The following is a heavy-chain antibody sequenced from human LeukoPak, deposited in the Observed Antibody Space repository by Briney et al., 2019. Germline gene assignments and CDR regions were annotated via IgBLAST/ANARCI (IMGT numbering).Heavy chain of an antibody. CDR3: ARAGYYDSRTFVYDYDMEV. CDR2: IYYSGST. CDR1: GRSISSSSYF. V-gene: IGHV4-39*07. Sequence: SDTVSLTCTVSGRSISSSSYFWGWIRQPPGKGLEWFGSIYYSGSTYYNPSLKSRVTISVDTSKTQFSLKLSSVTAADTAVYYCARAGYYDSRTFVYDYDMEVWGKGTTVTVSS. J-gene: IGHJ6*03. D-gene: IGHD3-3*01.